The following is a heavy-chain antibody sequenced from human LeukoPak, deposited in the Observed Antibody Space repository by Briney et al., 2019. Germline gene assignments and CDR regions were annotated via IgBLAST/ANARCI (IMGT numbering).Heavy chain of an antibody. CDR1: GFTFSSYG. D-gene: IGHD3-10*01. V-gene: IGHV3-30*18. CDR2: ISYDGSNK. Sequence: GGSLRLSCAASGFTFSSYGMHWVRQAPGKGLEWVAVISYDGSNKYYADSVKGRFTISRDNSKNTLYLQMNSLRAEDTAVHYCANGWFGELLFDYWGQGTLVTVSS. CDR3: ANGWFGELLFDY. J-gene: IGHJ4*02.